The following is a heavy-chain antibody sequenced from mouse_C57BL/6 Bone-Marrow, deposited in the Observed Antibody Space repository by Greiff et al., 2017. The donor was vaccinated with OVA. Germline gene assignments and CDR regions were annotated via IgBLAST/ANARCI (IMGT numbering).Heavy chain of an antibody. D-gene: IGHD1-1*01. CDR3: ARQVGYGSAMDY. Sequence: EVMLVESGGDLVKPGGSLKLSCAASGFTFSSYGMSWVRQTPDKRLEWVATISSGGSYTYYPDSVKGRFTISRDNAKNTLYLQMSSLKSEDTAMYYCARQVGYGSAMDYWGQGTSVTVSS. CDR1: GFTFSSYG. CDR2: ISSGGSYT. V-gene: IGHV5-6*01. J-gene: IGHJ4*01.